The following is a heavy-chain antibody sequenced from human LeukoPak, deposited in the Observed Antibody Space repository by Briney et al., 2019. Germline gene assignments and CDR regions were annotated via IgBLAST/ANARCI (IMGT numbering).Heavy chain of an antibody. D-gene: IGHD3-10*01. J-gene: IGHJ4*02. V-gene: IGHV3-15*01. CDR3: TTSPLYYYGSGTPYY. CDR1: GFTFSNAW. CDR2: IKSKADGGAP. Sequence: PGGSLRLSCAASGFTFSNAWMSWVRQAPGEGLEWVGRIKSKADGGAPDYAAPVKGRFTISRDDSKNTLYLQMNSLKTEDTAVYYCTTSPLYYYGSGTPYYWGQGTLVTVSS.